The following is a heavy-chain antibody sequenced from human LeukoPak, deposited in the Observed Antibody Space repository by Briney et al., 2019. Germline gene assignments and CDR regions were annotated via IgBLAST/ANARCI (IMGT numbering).Heavy chain of an antibody. D-gene: IGHD6-6*01. V-gene: IGHV3-7*01. CDR1: GFTLSIYW. CDR2: IKPDGSEE. J-gene: IGHJ4*02. CDR3: ARGSIVAPNFDI. Sequence: GGSLRLSCEASGFTLSIYWMSWVRQVPGKGLEWVAYIKPDGSEEDYVESVRGRFTIFRDNAKNSLYLQMHSLRDEATAVYYCARGSIVAPNFDIWGQGTLVTVSS.